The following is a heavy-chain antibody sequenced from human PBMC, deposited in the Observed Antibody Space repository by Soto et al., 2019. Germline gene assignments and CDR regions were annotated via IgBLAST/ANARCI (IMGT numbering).Heavy chain of an antibody. CDR1: GGSFSAYY. V-gene: IGHV4-34*01. CDR3: ATAQLRLGARDY. CDR2: INHSGST. Sequence: PSETLSLTCAVYGGSFSAYYWGWIRQPPGKGLEWIGEINHSGSTNYNPSLKSRVTISVDTSKNQFSLKLSSVTAADTAVYYCATAQLRLGARDYWGQGTLVT. J-gene: IGHJ4*02. D-gene: IGHD3-16*01.